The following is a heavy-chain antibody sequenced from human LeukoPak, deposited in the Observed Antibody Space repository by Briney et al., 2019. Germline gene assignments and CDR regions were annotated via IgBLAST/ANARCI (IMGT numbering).Heavy chain of an antibody. D-gene: IGHD6-13*01. CDR3: ARSSSSWVTLRGGFDP. CDR1: GGSISSYY. V-gene: IGHV4-59*01. CDR2: IYYSGST. J-gene: IGHJ5*02. Sequence: PSETLSLTCTVSGGSISSYYWSWIRQPPGKGLEWIGYIYYSGSTNYNPSLKSRVTISVDTSKNQFSLKLSSVTAADTAVYYCARSSSSWVTLRGGFDPWGQGTLVTVSS.